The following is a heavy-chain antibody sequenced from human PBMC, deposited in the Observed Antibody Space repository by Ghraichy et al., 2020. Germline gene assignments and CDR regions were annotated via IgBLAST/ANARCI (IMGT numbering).Heavy chain of an antibody. D-gene: IGHD3-3*01. CDR3: ARGRLHPHYDFWSGLRTSFDY. Sequence: SETLSLTCAVYGGSFSGYYWSWIRQPPGKGLEWIGEINHSGSTNYNPSLKSRVTISVDTSKNQFSLKLSSVTAADTAVYYCARGRLHPHYDFWSGLRTSFDYWGQGTLVTVSS. CDR1: GGSFSGYY. J-gene: IGHJ4*02. V-gene: IGHV4-34*01. CDR2: INHSGST.